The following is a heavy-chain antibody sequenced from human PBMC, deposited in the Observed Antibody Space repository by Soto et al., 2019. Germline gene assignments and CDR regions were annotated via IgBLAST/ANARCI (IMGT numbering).Heavy chain of an antibody. Sequence: QVQLQESGPGLVQPSQTLSLTCTVSGASVNSGGYYWSWLRQLPGKGLEWIGYIYFSGSTYYNPSLESRVAISLDTSQNQFSLKLSSVIVADTAVYYCASGDAWGGIFASWGQGTLVTVS. CDR2: IYFSGST. CDR3: ASGDAWGGIFAS. D-gene: IGHD4-17*01. J-gene: IGHJ4*02. CDR1: GASVNSGGYY. V-gene: IGHV4-31*03.